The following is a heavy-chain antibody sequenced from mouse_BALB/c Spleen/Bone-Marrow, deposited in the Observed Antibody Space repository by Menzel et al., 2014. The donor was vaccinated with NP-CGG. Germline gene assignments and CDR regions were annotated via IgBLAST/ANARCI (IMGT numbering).Heavy chain of an antibody. D-gene: IGHD1-1*01. CDR2: INPESSTI. Sequence: EVQLVESGGGLVQPGGSLKLSCAASGFEFSSYWMSWVRQAPGKGLEWIGEINPESSTINYTPSLKDKFIISRDNAKNSLNLQMSKVRSEDTALYYCARLNCYGNLFVWGAGTTVTVSS. V-gene: IGHV4-1*02. CDR3: ARLNCYGNLFV. J-gene: IGHJ1*01. CDR1: GFEFSSYW.